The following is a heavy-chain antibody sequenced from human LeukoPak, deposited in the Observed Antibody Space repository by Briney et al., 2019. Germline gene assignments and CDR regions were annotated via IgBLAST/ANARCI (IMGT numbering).Heavy chain of an antibody. CDR1: GYTFTSYG. D-gene: IGHD2-15*01. CDR3: AREHCSGGSCYSCFDY. Sequence: ASVKVSCKASGYTFTSYGISWVRQAPGQGLERMGWISADNGKTNYAQKFQGRVTMTRDTSISTAYMELSRLRSDDTAVYYCAREHCSGGSCYSCFDYWGQGTLVTVSS. CDR2: ISADNGKT. V-gene: IGHV1-18*01. J-gene: IGHJ4*02.